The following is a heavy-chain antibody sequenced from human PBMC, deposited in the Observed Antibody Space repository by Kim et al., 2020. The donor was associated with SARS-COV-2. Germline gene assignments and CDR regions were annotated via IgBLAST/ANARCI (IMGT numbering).Heavy chain of an antibody. V-gene: IGHV3-23*01. Sequence: GGSLRLSCAASGFTFSSYAMSWVRQAPGKGLEWVSAISGSGGSTYYADSVKGRFTISRDNSKNTLYLQMNSLRAEDTAVYYCAKDKAPGWELPSFDYWGQGTLVTVSS. D-gene: IGHD1-26*01. CDR3: AKDKAPGWELPSFDY. J-gene: IGHJ4*02. CDR2: ISGSGGST. CDR1: GFTFSSYA.